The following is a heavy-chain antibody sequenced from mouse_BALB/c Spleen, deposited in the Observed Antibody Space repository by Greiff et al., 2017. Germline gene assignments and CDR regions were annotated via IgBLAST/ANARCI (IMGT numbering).Heavy chain of an antibody. V-gene: IGHV3-2*02. CDR2: ISYSGST. J-gene: IGHJ4*01. CDR1: GYSITSDYA. CDR3: ARWGEAMDY. Sequence: EVKLLESGPGLVKPSQSLSLTCTVTGYSITSDYAWNWIRQFPGNKLEWMGYISYSGSTSYNPSLKSRISITRDTSKNQFFLQLNSVTTEDTATYYCARWGEAMDYWGQGTSVTVSS.